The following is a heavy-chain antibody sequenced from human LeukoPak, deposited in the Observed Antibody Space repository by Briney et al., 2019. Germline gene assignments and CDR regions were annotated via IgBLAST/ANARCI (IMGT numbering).Heavy chain of an antibody. D-gene: IGHD4-23*01. CDR2: INPSGGST. V-gene: IGHV1-46*01. Sequence: ASGKVSFKASGYTFTSYYMHWGRQAPGQGREWMGIINPSGGSTSYAQKVQGRVTMTRDMATSTVYMELSSLRSEDTAVYYCARDKTGGNSPLYSFDYWGQGTLVTVSS. J-gene: IGHJ4*02. CDR3: ARDKTGGNSPLYSFDY. CDR1: GYTFTSYY.